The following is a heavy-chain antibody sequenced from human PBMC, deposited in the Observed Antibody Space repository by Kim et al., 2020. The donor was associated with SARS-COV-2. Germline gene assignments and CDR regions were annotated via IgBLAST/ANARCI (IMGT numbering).Heavy chain of an antibody. Sequence: SETLSLTCTVSGGSISSSSYYWGWIRQPPGKGLEWIGSIYYSGSTYYNPSLKSRVTISVDTSKNQFSLKLSSVTAADTAVYYCARKRGWFGELSVWFDPWGQGTLVTVSS. J-gene: IGHJ5*02. CDR2: IYYSGST. CDR1: GGSISSSSYY. V-gene: IGHV4-39*01. CDR3: ARKRGWFGELSVWFDP. D-gene: IGHD3-10*01.